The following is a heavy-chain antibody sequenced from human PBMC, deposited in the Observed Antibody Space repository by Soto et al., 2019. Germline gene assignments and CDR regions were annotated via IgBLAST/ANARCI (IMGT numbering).Heavy chain of an antibody. CDR1: GFTFSSCA. CDR2: TSGSGGST. J-gene: IGHJ3*01. V-gene: IGHV3-23*01. Sequence: EVQLLESGGGLVQPGGSLRLSCAASGFTFSSCAMTWVRQAPGKGLEWVSATSGSGGSTYYADSVKGRFTISRDNAKNTLYLQMNSLRAEDTAVYYCAKDPVDVVATSKDAFDVWGQGTMVAVSS. CDR3: AKDPVDVVATSKDAFDV. D-gene: IGHD5-12*01.